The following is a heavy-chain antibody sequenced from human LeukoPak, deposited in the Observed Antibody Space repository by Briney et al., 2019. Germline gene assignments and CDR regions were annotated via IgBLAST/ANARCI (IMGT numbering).Heavy chain of an antibody. Sequence: ASVKVSCKASGYTFTSYDISWVRQAPGQGLEWMGWISAYNGNTNYAQKLQGRVTMTTDTSTSTAYMELRSLRSDDTAVYYCARDDYDFWSGYYGENFDYWGQGTLVTVSS. J-gene: IGHJ4*02. CDR1: GYTFTSYD. D-gene: IGHD3-3*01. V-gene: IGHV1-18*01. CDR2: ISAYNGNT. CDR3: ARDDYDFWSGYYGENFDY.